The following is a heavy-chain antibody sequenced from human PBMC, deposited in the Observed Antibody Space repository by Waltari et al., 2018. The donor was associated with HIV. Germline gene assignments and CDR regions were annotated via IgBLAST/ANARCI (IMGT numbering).Heavy chain of an antibody. Sequence: QLQESGPGLVKPSETLSLACSVTGAGITEDSWTWIRQPPGKGPEWIGTIYYTGIRNYSPSLKSPLTVSVDRSANNLSRRLKSLTAADTAGYYCTRSLHILAGSSQGDLAYWGQGILVALSS. CDR3: TRSLHILAGSSQGDLAY. J-gene: IGHJ4*02. CDR1: GAGITEDS. D-gene: IGHD3-9*01. V-gene: IGHV4-59*08. CDR2: IYYTGIR.